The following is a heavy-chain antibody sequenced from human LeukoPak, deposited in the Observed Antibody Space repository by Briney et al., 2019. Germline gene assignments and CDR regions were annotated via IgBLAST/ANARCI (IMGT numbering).Heavy chain of an antibody. J-gene: IGHJ5*02. Sequence: ASVKVSCKASGYTLTDYFIQWVRQAPGQGLEWMGWTIPKSGVTHYAQKFQGRVTMTRDTSISTAYMELSRLTSDDTAVYYCARETAAAGNYWFDPWGQGTLVTVSS. CDR3: ARETAAAGNYWFDP. CDR1: GYTLTDYF. CDR2: TIPKSGVT. D-gene: IGHD6-13*01. V-gene: IGHV1-2*02.